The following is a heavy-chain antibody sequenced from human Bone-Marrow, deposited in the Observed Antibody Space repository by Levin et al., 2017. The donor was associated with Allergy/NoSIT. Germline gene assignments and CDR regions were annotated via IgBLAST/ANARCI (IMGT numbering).Heavy chain of an antibody. CDR3: ARQAPHPAYDFWSGYLED. CDR1: GFSVTSNGVA. CDR2: IYWDGDK. Sequence: SGPTLVKPPQTLTLTCSFSGFSVTSNGVAVAWIRQSPGKALEWLALIYWDGDKRYKPSLFSRLTITRDISKNQVVLTMTDMEPVDTATYYCARQAPHPAYDFWSGYLEDWGPGILVTVSS. D-gene: IGHD3-3*01. V-gene: IGHV2-5*02. J-gene: IGHJ4*02.